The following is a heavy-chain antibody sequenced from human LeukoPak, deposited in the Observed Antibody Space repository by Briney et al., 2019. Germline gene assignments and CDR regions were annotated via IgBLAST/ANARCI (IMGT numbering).Heavy chain of an antibody. V-gene: IGHV4-59*08. CDR2: IYYSGST. J-gene: IGHJ4*02. CDR3: ARHFYEVGIRGVVDY. D-gene: IGHD3-10*01. Sequence: SETLSLTCTVSGGSISSHYWSWIRQPPGKGLEWIGYIYYSGSTKYNPSLKSRVTISVDRSKNQFSLKLSSVTAADTAVYYCARHFYEVGIRGVVDYWGQGTLVTVSS. CDR1: GGSISSHY.